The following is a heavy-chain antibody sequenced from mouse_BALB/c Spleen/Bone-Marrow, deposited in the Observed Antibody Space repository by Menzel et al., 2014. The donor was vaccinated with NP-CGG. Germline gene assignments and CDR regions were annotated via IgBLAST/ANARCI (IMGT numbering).Heavy chain of an antibody. CDR1: GYTLTSYW. D-gene: IGHD1-2*01. CDR2: INPNTGYT. J-gene: IGHJ2*01. CDR3: ARAPLLRVRNYCES. V-gene: IGHV1-7*01. Sequence: QVQLQQSGAELAKPGASVKMSCKASGYTLTSYWMHWVKQRPGQGLEWIGYINPNTGYTEYNQKFKDKATLTADKSSSTAYMQLSSLTSEDSAVYYCARAPLLRVRNYCESWGQGTTLAVSS.